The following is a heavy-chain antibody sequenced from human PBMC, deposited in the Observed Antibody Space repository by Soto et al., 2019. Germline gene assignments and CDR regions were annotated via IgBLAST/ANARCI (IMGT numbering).Heavy chain of an antibody. Sequence: SETLSRTCTGSGGSISSGGYYWSWIRQPPGKGLEWIGYIYHSGSTYYNPSLKSRVTISVDRSKNQFSLKLSSVTAADTAGYYCARESGSGGTVTRDYYYGMDVWGQGTTVTVSS. V-gene: IGHV4-30-2*01. CDR1: GGSISSGGYY. J-gene: IGHJ6*02. D-gene: IGHD4-17*01. CDR3: ARESGSGGTVTRDYYYGMDV. CDR2: IYHSGST.